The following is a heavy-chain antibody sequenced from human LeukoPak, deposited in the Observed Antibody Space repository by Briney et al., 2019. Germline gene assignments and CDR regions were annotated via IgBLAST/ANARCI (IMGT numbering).Heavy chain of an antibody. CDR2: INHSGST. V-gene: IGHV4-34*01. J-gene: IGHJ4*02. D-gene: IGHD4-17*01. Sequence: PSETLSLTGAVYGGSFSGYYWSWIRQPPGKGLEWIGEINHSGSTNYNPSLKSRVTISVDTSKNRFSLKLSSVTAADTAVYYCARSYGDYLPFDYWGQGTLVTVSS. CDR1: GGSFSGYY. CDR3: ARSYGDYLPFDY.